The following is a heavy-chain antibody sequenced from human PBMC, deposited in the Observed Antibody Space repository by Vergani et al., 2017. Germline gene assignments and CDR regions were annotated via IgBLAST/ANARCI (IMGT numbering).Heavy chain of an antibody. CDR1: GASIRSSNYY. CDR3: ARHSTVKWLVKLGWFDP. V-gene: IGHV4-39*01. Sequence: QLQLQESGPGLVKPSATLSLTCSVSGASIRSSNYYWGWIRQPPGKGLEWIGSIYYSGSTYYNPSLKSRVTISVDTSKKQFSLRLSSLTAASTAVYFCARHSTVKWLVKLGWFDPWGQGILVIVSS. J-gene: IGHJ5*02. D-gene: IGHD6-19*01. CDR2: IYYSGST.